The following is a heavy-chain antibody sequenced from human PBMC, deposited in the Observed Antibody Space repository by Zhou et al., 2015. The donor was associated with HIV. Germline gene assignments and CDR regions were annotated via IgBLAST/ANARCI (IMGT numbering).Heavy chain of an antibody. CDR2: IIPMFDMA. J-gene: IGHJ3*01. D-gene: IGHD6-19*01. CDR1: GGTFSTYA. V-gene: IGHV1-69*17. CDR3: ARSSVNHDYAFDL. Sequence: QVQLVQSGAEVKKPGSSVKVSCSASGGTFSTYAVSWVRQAPGQGLEWMGGIIPMFDMANSAQKFRGRLIITADKSTRTAYMELSSLRYEDAAVYFCARSSVNHDYAFDLWGQGTKVIVSS.